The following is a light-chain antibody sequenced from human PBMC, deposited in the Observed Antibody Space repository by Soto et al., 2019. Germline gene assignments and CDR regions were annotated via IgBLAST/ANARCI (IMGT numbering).Light chain of an antibody. J-gene: IGLJ2*01. Sequence: QSVLTQPASVSGSPGQSITISCTGISSDVENYNLVSWYQHHPGKAPKLMIYEGSERPSRVSNRFSGSQSGNTASLTISGLQAEDEGDYYCCSYATSSAPHVVFGGGTKLTVL. CDR1: SSDVENYNL. CDR2: EGS. V-gene: IGLV2-23*01. CDR3: CSYATSSAPHVV.